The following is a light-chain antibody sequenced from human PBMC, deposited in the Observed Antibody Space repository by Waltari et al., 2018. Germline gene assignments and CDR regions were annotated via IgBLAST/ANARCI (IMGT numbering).Light chain of an antibody. J-gene: IGLJ3*02. CDR3: QVWDSSTWV. CDR2: RDR. CDR1: NIGGKT. V-gene: IGLV3-9*01. Sequence: SYELTQPLSVSVALGRTARLTCGGNNIGGKTVHWYQQKPGQAPVLVIYRDRNRPSGIPERFSGSNSGNTATLTISRAQAGDEADYYCQVWDSSTWVFGGGTKLTVL.